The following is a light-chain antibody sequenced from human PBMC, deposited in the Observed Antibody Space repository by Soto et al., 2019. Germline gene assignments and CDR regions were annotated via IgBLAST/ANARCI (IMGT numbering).Light chain of an antibody. CDR2: GAS. V-gene: IGKV3-15*01. CDR1: QTVGSN. J-gene: IGKJ5*01. CDR3: HQYDNWPKT. Sequence: EVVVTQSPATLSVSPGERGTLSCGTSQTVGSNLAWFQQKPGQAPRLLIYGASTRATGIPARFSGSGSGTEFTLTISSLQSEDFAVYHCHQYDNWPKTFGQGTRLEI.